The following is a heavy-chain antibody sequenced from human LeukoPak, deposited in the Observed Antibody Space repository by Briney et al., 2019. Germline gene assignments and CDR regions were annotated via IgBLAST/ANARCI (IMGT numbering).Heavy chain of an antibody. Sequence: EGSLRLSCAASGFTVSSNYMSWVRQAPGKGLEWVSVIYSGGSTYYADSVKGRFTISRDNSKNTLYLQMNSLRAEDTAVYYCARGVDEGAFDIWGQGTMVTVSS. V-gene: IGHV3-53*01. J-gene: IGHJ3*02. CDR2: IYSGGST. CDR3: ARGVDEGAFDI. CDR1: GFTVSSNY.